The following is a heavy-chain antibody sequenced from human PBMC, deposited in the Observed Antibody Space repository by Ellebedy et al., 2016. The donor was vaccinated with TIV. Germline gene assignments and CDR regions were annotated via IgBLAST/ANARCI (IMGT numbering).Heavy chain of an antibody. CDR1: GGTFSSYA. Sequence: AASVKVSCKASGGTFSSYAISWVRQAPGQGLEWMGRIIPILGIANYAQKFQGRVTITADKSTSTAYMELSSLRSEDTAVYYCARDRASGWGGYFDYWGQGTLVTVSS. CDR2: IIPILGIA. J-gene: IGHJ4*02. CDR3: ARDRASGWGGYFDY. V-gene: IGHV1-69*04. D-gene: IGHD6-19*01.